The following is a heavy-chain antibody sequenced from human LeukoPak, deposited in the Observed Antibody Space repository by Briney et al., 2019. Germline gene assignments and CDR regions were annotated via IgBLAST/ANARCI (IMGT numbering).Heavy chain of an antibody. CDR2: IYYSGNT. CDR3: ARLDVDIVATSFFDY. Sequence: PSEALSPTCTVSGGSISSSSYYWGWIRQPPGKGLEGIGSIYYSGNTYYNPSLESRVTISVDTSKNQFSLKLSSVTAADTAVYYCARLDVDIVATSFFDYWGQGTLVTVSS. V-gene: IGHV4-39*01. J-gene: IGHJ4*02. CDR1: GGSISSSSYY. D-gene: IGHD5-12*01.